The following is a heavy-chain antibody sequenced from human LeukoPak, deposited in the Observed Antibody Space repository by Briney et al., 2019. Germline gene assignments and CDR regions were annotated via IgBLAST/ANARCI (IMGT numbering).Heavy chain of an antibody. Sequence: GGSLRLPCTASQFNFNKFGMTWVRQAPGKGLEWVSSISSNGAQYADSVRGRFAISRDNSKNTLYLQMNSLRAEDTAVYYCAKAGLYFDYWGQGTLVTVSS. CDR1: QFNFNKFG. CDR2: ISSNGA. J-gene: IGHJ4*02. V-gene: IGHV3-23*01. CDR3: AKAGLYFDY.